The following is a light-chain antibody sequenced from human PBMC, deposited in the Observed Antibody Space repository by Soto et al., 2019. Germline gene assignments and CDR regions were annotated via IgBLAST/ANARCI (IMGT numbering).Light chain of an antibody. CDR1: SSNIGSNY. Sequence: QSVLTQPPSASGTPGQGVIISCSGTSSNIGSNYVYWYRLLPGTAPKLVMFSNVMRPPGVPDRFSGAKSGTSASLAISGLRPEDEADYFCAAWDASLSGGVFGGGTQLTVL. CDR2: SNV. J-gene: IGLJ7*01. V-gene: IGLV1-47*02. CDR3: AAWDASLSGGV.